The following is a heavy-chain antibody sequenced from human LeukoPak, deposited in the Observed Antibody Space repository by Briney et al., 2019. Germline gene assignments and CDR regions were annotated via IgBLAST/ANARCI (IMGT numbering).Heavy chain of an antibody. D-gene: IGHD2-21*01. J-gene: IGHJ4*02. CDR1: GFTFSSYT. CDR3: ARIGCAGGNCPKAGRALGGY. V-gene: IGHV3-21*01. Sequence: TGGSLRLSCKGSGFTFSSYTFQWVRQAPGKALEWVSSISSSGNNIYYADSVTGRFTISRDNAAKSLYLQMNSLRAEDTAVYYCARIGCAGGNCPKAGRALGGYWGQGTLVTVSS. CDR2: ISSSGNNI.